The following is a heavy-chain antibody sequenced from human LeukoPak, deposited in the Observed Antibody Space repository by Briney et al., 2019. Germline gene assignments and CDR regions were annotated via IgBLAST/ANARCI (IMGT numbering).Heavy chain of an antibody. CDR1: GFTFSDYY. CDR2: ISSSGSTI. J-gene: IGHJ5*02. Sequence: GGSLRLSCAASGFTFSDYYMSWIRQAPGKGLEWVSYISSSGSTIYYADSVKGRFTISRDNAKSSLYLQMNSLRAEDTAVYYCARDPVSSGLTILFDPWGQGTLVTVSS. CDR3: ARDPVSSGLTILFDP. V-gene: IGHV3-11*01. D-gene: IGHD6-19*01.